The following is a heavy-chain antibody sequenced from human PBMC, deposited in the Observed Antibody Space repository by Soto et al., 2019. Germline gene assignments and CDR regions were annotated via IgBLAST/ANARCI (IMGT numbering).Heavy chain of an antibody. CDR2: ISGSGGST. Sequence: GGSLRLSCAASGFTFSSYAMSWVRQAPGKGLEWVSAISGSGGSTYYADSVKGRFTISRDNSKNTLYLQMNSLRAEDTAVYYCAKDDAVAGYYYYYGMDVWGQRTTVTVSS. CDR1: GFTFSSYA. CDR3: AKDDAVAGYYYYYGMDV. V-gene: IGHV3-23*01. J-gene: IGHJ6*02. D-gene: IGHD2-15*01.